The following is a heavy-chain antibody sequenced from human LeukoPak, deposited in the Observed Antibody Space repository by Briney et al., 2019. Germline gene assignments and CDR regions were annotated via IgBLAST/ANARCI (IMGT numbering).Heavy chain of an antibody. J-gene: IGHJ4*02. CDR1: GFSFSTYV. CDR2: LSHSGGSA. D-gene: IGHD3-9*01. CDR3: AKLGFLTGSFDS. V-gene: IGHV3-23*01. Sequence: GGSLRLSCAGSGFSFSTYVLSWVRQAPGKGLEWVSSLSHSGGSAYYTDSVKGRFTISRDNSKNTLYLHMTSLRVGDTAVYFCAKLGFLTGSFDSWGQGTLVGVSS.